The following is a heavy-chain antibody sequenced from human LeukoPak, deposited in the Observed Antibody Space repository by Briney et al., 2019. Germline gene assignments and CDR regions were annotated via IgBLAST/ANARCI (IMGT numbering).Heavy chain of an antibody. CDR1: GGTFSSYA. CDR2: IIPIFGTA. V-gene: IGHV1-69*13. D-gene: IGHD4-17*01. Sequence: SVKVSCKASGGTFSSYAISWVRQAPGQGLEWMGGIIPIFGTANYAQKFQGRVTITADESTSTAYMELSSLRSEDTAVYYCAREGPPNDYGDFTSGYWGQGTLVTVSS. J-gene: IGHJ4*02. CDR3: AREGPPNDYGDFTSGY.